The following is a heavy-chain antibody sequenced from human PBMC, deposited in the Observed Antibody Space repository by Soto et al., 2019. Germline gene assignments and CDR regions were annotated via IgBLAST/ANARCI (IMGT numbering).Heavy chain of an antibody. J-gene: IGHJ6*02. CDR1: GYTFTNYG. D-gene: IGHD3-10*01. CDR2: INVYNGNT. CDR3: ARGPLFTDSYSYGMDV. V-gene: IGHV1-18*01. Sequence: ASVKVSCKASGYTFTNYGICWVRQAPGQGLEWMGWINVYNGNTKYAQKVQGRVTMTTDTSTSTVYMELRSLRSEDTAVYYCARGPLFTDSYSYGMDVWGQGTTVTVSS.